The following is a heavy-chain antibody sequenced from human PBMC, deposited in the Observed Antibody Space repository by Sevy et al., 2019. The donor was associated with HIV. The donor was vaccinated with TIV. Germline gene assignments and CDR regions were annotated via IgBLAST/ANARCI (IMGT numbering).Heavy chain of an antibody. V-gene: IGHV3-21*01. J-gene: IGHJ4*02. CDR2: ISSNSGYI. Sequence: GGSLRLSCAASGFTFTSYRMTWVRQAPGKGLEWVSCISSNSGYINYADSVKGRFTISRDNAKNLLYLQMDSLRAEDTAVYYGARAVLEMSTWRSDYWGQGTLVTVSS. CDR1: GFTFTSYR. CDR3: ARAVLEMSTWRSDY. D-gene: IGHD1-1*01.